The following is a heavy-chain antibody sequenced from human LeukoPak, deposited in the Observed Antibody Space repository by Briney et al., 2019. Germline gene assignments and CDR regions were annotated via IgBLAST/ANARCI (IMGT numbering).Heavy chain of an antibody. Sequence: ASVKVSCKASGYTFTSYDINWVRQATGQGLEWMGWMNPNSGNTGYAQKFQGRVTMTRDTSISTAYMELSRLRSDDTAVYYCARGDIVVVPAAKGNYYYYYMDVWGKGTTVTVSS. V-gene: IGHV1-8*01. J-gene: IGHJ6*03. D-gene: IGHD2-2*01. CDR2: MNPNSGNT. CDR1: GYTFTSYD. CDR3: ARGDIVVVPAAKGNYYYYYMDV.